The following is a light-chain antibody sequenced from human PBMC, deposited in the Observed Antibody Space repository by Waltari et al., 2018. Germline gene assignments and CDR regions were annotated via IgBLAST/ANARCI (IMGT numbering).Light chain of an antibody. CDR3: QDYGSAPYT. J-gene: IGKJ2*01. Sequence: DIRMTQSPPSLSAFVGDSVTISCRASHAITNYLAWYQQKPGKSPELLIYGASTLQSGVPSRFSGSGSGTDFTLTISSLQPEDVGTYYCQDYGSAPYTFGPGTKVEI. CDR2: GAS. V-gene: IGKV1-27*01. CDR1: HAITNY.